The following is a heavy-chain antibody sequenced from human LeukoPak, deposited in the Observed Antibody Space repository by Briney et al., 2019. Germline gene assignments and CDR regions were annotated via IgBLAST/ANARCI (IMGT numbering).Heavy chain of an antibody. V-gene: IGHV1-24*01. CDR2: FDPEDGET. Sequence: ASQKGSCKVSGYTLTEVSMHCVRHAPGKGLLWIGGFDPEDGETNYAQKFQGRVTMTEDTSTDTAYMELSSLRSEDTAVYYCATGGRLGLDYWGQGTRVNVSS. CDR1: GYTLTEVS. D-gene: IGHD3/OR15-3a*01. J-gene: IGHJ4*02. CDR3: ATGGRLGLDY.